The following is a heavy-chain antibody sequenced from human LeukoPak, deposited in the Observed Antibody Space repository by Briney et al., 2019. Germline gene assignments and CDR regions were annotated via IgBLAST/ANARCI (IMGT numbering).Heavy chain of an antibody. Sequence: SGGSLRLSCAASGFTFSSYAMSWVRQAPGKGLEWVSAISGSGGSTYYADSVKGRFTISRDNSKNTLNLQMNSLRAEDTAVYYCAKDRVLLWFGELGGYFDYWGQGTLVTVSS. V-gene: IGHV3-23*01. CDR1: GFTFSSYA. CDR3: AKDRVLLWFGELGGYFDY. J-gene: IGHJ4*02. D-gene: IGHD3-10*01. CDR2: ISGSGGST.